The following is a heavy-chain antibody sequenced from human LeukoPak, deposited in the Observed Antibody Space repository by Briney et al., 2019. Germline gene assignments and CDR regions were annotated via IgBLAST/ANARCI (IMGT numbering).Heavy chain of an antibody. CDR1: GFTFSSFA. Sequence: GGSLRLSCAASGFTFSSFAMSWVRQAPGKGLEWVSTISGSGGSTNYADSVKGRFTFSRDNTKNTLYLQMNSLRAEDTAVYYCAKDLPDYGDYIEGYWGQGTLVTVSS. CDR3: AKDLPDYGDYIEGY. D-gene: IGHD4-17*01. J-gene: IGHJ4*02. V-gene: IGHV3-23*01. CDR2: ISGSGGST.